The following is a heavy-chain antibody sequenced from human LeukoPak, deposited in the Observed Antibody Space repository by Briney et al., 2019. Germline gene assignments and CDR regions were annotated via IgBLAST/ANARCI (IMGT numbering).Heavy chain of an antibody. V-gene: IGHV4-59*08. CDR3: AGRSAFTVSFDY. J-gene: IGHJ4*02. D-gene: IGHD4-17*01. CDR1: GYSMSSYY. Sequence: SETLSLTCTVSGYSMSSYYWSWIRQPPGKGLEWIGYIYYSGSTNYNPSLKSRITISVDTSKNQFSLKLNSVTAADTAVYFCAGRSAFTVSFDYWGQGTLVTVSS. CDR2: IYYSGST.